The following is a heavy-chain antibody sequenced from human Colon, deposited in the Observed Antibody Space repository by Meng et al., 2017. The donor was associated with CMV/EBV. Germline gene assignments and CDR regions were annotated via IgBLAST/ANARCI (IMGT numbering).Heavy chain of an antibody. J-gene: IGHJ6*02. Sequence: SLKISCAASGFAISTYAMTWVRQAPGKGLEWVAGITWNSETIAYGDSVKGRFTVSRDNAKTALYLQMNSLRSEDTALYYCAKDVGANFFYGLDVWGQGTTVTVSS. CDR2: ITWNSETI. V-gene: IGHV3-9*01. CDR3: AKDVGANFFYGLDV. D-gene: IGHD1-26*01. CDR1: GFAISTYA.